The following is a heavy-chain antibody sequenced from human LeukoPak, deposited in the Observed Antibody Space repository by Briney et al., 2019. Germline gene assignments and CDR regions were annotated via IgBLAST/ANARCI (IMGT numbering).Heavy chain of an antibody. J-gene: IGHJ4*02. CDR1: GFTFSSYG. CDR2: IWYDGSNK. Sequence: PGRSLRLSCAASGFTFSSYGMPWVRQAPGKGLEWVAVIWYDGSNKYYADSVKGRFTISRDNSKNTLYLQMNGLRAEDTAVYYCARDRRDTAFDYWGQGTLVTVSS. V-gene: IGHV3-33*01. D-gene: IGHD5-24*01. CDR3: ARDRRDTAFDY.